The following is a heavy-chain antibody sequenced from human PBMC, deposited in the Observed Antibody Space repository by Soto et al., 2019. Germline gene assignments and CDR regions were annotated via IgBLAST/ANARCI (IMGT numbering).Heavy chain of an antibody. CDR2: IIPIFGTA. Sequence: QVQLVQSGAEVKKPGSSVKVSCKASGGTFSSYAISWVRQAPGQGLEWMGGIIPIFGTANYAQKFQGRVTITADKSTSTAYMELSSLRSEDTAVYYCARDSLFRAAPLRGYYYGMDVWGQGTTVTVSS. V-gene: IGHV1-69*06. CDR1: GGTFSSYA. J-gene: IGHJ6*02. D-gene: IGHD6-13*01. CDR3: ARDSLFRAAPLRGYYYGMDV.